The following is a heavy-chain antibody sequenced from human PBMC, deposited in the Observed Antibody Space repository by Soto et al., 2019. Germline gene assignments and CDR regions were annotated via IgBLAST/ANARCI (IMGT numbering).Heavy chain of an antibody. V-gene: IGHV3-53*01. CDR2: IYSDGRT. CDR1: GFSVSSNY. J-gene: IGHJ5*02. CDR3: AREISAGFGEPWLDP. D-gene: IGHD3-10*01. Sequence: GGSLRLSCAASGFSVSSNYMTWVRQAPGKGLESVSIIYSDGRTNYADSVKGRFTISRDNSKNTVYLQMTSLSAGDTAVYYCAREISAGFGEPWLDPWGQGTLVTVSS.